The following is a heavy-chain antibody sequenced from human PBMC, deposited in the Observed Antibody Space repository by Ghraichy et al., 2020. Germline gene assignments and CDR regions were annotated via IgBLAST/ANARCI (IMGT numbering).Heavy chain of an antibody. CDR3: ARGRLLSSYYYYAMDV. Sequence: GESLNISCAASGFTFSSYSMNWVRQAPGKGLEWVSYISSSSSTIYYADSVKSRSTISRNHAKNSLYLQMNSLRDEDTAVYYWARGRLLSSYYYYAMDVWGQGTTVTVSS. V-gene: IGHV3-48*02. CDR1: GFTFSSYS. CDR2: ISSSSSTI. J-gene: IGHJ6*02. D-gene: IGHD2-15*01.